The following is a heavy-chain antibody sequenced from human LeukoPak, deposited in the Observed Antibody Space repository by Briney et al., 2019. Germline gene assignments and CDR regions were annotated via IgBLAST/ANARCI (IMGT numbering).Heavy chain of an antibody. V-gene: IGHV3-23*01. J-gene: IGHJ3*02. CDR2: ISGSGGTT. CDR1: GVTFSTYA. CDR3: AKDRKVSDI. Sequence: GGSLRLSCTAPGVTFSTYAMSWVRQAPGKGLQWVSAISGSGGTTYYADSVKGRFTISRDNSKNTVYLQMNSLRVEDTALYYCAKDRKVSDIWGQGTMVTVSS.